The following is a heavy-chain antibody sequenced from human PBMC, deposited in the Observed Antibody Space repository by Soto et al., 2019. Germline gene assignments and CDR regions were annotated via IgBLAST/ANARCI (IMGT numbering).Heavy chain of an antibody. Sequence: SETLSLTCAVYCGSFSGYYWSWIRQPPGKGLEWIGEINHSGSTNYNPSLKSRVTISVDTSKNQFSLKLSPVTAADTAVYYCARGPWKLQYPGTIFDYWGQGTLVTVSS. CDR3: ARGPWKLQYPGTIFDY. V-gene: IGHV4-34*01. CDR1: CGSFSGYY. D-gene: IGHD4-4*01. J-gene: IGHJ4*02. CDR2: INHSGST.